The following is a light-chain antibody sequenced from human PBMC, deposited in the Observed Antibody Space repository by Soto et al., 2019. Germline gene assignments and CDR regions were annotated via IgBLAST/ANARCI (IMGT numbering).Light chain of an antibody. Sequence: QSALTQPPSASGSPGQSVTISCTGTSTDVGAYNYVSWYQQHPGKAPKLMIYEVTKRPSGVPDRFSGSKSGNTASLTVSGLQTEDEADYYCGSHAGNSNWVFGGGTKPTVL. CDR2: EVT. J-gene: IGLJ3*02. CDR3: GSHAGNSNWV. CDR1: STDVGAYNY. V-gene: IGLV2-8*01.